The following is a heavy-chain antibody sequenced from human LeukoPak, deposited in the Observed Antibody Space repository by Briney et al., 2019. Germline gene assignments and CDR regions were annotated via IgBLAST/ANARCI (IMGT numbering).Heavy chain of an antibody. CDR2: ISGSGGST. CDR1: GFTFSSYA. J-gene: IGHJ6*02. Sequence: GGSLRLSCAASGFTFSSYAMSWVHQAPGKGLEWVSAISGSGGSTYYADSVKGRFTIPRDNSKNTLYLQMNSLRAEDTAVYYCAKDNSSWWDPRSRRPAVGSGMDVWGQGTTVTVSS. CDR3: AKDNSSWWDPRSRRPAVGSGMDV. V-gene: IGHV3-23*01. D-gene: IGHD6-13*01.